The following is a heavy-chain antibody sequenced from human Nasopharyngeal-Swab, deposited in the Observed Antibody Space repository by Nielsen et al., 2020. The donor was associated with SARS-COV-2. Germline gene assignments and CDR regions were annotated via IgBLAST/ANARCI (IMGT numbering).Heavy chain of an antibody. J-gene: IGHJ6*02. D-gene: IGHD5-18*01. CDR1: GFTVSRNY. Sequence: GESLKISCAASGFTVSRNYMTWVRQAPGKGLEWVSVIYSGGDTYYADSVKGRFTISRDNSKNTLYLQMNSLRAEDTAVYHCAKDLVYTYDYNYYYGMDVWGQGTTVTVSS. CDR2: IYSGGDT. V-gene: IGHV3-53*01. CDR3: AKDLVYTYDYNYYYGMDV.